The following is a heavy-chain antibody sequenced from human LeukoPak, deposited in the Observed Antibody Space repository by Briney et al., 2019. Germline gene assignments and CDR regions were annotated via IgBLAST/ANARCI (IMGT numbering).Heavy chain of an antibody. V-gene: IGHV1-69*05. CDR2: LIPIFGTA. J-gene: IGHJ2*01. CDR3: ARGAGNWGFWFDWYFDL. CDR1: GGTFSNYG. D-gene: IGHD7-27*01. Sequence: GASVNVSCKASGGTFSNYGISWVRQAPGQGREGMGGLIPIFGTANYAQKFQGRVTITTDESTNTAYMELSSLRSEDTAVYYCARGAGNWGFWFDWYFDLWGRGTLVTVSS.